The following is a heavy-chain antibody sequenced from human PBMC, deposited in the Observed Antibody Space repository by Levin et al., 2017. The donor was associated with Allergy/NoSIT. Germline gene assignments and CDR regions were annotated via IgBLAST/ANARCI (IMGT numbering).Heavy chain of an antibody. CDR1: GFTFSDYY. D-gene: IGHD6-19*01. Sequence: PGGSLRLSCAASGFTFSDYYMSWIRQAPGKGLEWVSYISSSGSTIYYADSVKGRFTISRDNAKNSLYLQMNSLRAEDTAVYYCARDMQDVWLAKGGFDYWGQGTLVTVSS. V-gene: IGHV3-11*01. CDR3: ARDMQDVWLAKGGFDY. CDR2: ISSSGSTI. J-gene: IGHJ4*02.